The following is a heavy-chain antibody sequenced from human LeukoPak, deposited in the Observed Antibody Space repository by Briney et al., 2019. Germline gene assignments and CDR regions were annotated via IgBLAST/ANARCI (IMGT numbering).Heavy chain of an antibody. CDR2: MYHSGTT. J-gene: IGHJ5*02. Sequence: SETLSLTCTLSGYSISSGYFWGWIRQPPGKGLEWIGSMYHSGTTYYNPSLKSRVTISVDTSKNQFSLKLSSVTAADTAVYYCARDYCGGDCYFLAYNYFDPWGQGTLVTVSS. D-gene: IGHD2-21*02. V-gene: IGHV4-38-2*02. CDR1: GYSISSGYF. CDR3: ARDYCGGDCYFLAYNYFDP.